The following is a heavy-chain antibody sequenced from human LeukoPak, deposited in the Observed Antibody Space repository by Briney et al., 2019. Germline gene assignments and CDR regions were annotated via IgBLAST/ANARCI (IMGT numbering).Heavy chain of an antibody. J-gene: IGHJ6*03. D-gene: IGHD2-2*01. CDR3: ARRLGYCSSTSCYLYYYYMDV. Sequence: NSSETLSLTCTVSGGSIRRYYWSWIRQPPGKGLEWIGYIYYSGSTNYNPSLKSRVTISVDTSKNQFSLKLSFVTAADTAVYYCARRLGYCSSTSCYLYYYYMDVWGKGTTVTVSS. CDR1: GGSIRRYY. CDR2: IYYSGST. V-gene: IGHV4-59*01.